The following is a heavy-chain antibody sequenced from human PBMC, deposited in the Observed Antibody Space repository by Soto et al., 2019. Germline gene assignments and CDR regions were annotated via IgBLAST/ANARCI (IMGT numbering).Heavy chain of an antibody. CDR1: GYTFTGYY. J-gene: IGHJ3*02. Sequence: GSVKVSCKASGYTFTGYYMHWVRQAPGQGLEWMGWINPNSGGTNYAQKFQGWVTMTRDTSISTAYMELSRLRSDDTAVYYCARDSGYCSSTSCSPSSVLRGAFDIWGQGTMVTVSS. CDR2: INPNSGGT. CDR3: ARDSGYCSSTSCSPSSVLRGAFDI. V-gene: IGHV1-2*04. D-gene: IGHD2-2*03.